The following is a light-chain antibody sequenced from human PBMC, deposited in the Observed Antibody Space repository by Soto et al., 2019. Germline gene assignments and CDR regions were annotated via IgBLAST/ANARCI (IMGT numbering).Light chain of an antibody. V-gene: IGKV1-17*01. Sequence: DIQMTQSPSSLSASVGDRVTITCRASQGIRDALGWYQQKPGKAPKHLIYAASSLQSGVPSRFRGSGSGTEFTLTISSLQPEDFATYYFLQHNSYPQTFVQGTKVEI. CDR2: AAS. J-gene: IGKJ1*01. CDR3: LQHNSYPQT. CDR1: QGIRDA.